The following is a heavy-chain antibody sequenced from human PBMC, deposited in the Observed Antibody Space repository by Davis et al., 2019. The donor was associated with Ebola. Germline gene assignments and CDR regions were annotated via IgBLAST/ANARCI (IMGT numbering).Heavy chain of an antibody. Sequence: PGGSLRLSCAASGITFSDYYMSWIRQAPGKGLEWVSHISSGGRTMYYADSVKGRFTISGDNAKNSLYLQMNGLRAEDTAVYYCVRDPRAGQKDAFDIWGQGTMVIVSS. CDR2: ISSGGRTM. CDR3: VRDPRAGQKDAFDI. V-gene: IGHV3-11*01. J-gene: IGHJ3*02. CDR1: GITFSDYY.